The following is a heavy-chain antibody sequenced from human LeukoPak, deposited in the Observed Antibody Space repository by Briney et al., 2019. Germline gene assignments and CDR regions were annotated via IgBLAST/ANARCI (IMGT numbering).Heavy chain of an antibody. V-gene: IGHV6-1*01. J-gene: IGHJ3*02. CDR2: TYYRSKWYN. Sequence: SQTLSLTCAISGDGVSSNSAGWNWIRQSPSRGLEWLGRTYYRSKWYNDYAVSVRSRITINPDTSKNQFSLQLNSVTPEDTAVYYCARSDIGAFDIWGQGTMVTVSS. D-gene: IGHD3-10*01. CDR3: ARSDIGAFDI. CDR1: GDGVSSNSAG.